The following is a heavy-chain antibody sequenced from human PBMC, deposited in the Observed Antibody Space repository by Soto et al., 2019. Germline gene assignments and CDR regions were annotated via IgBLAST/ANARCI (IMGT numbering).Heavy chain of an antibody. CDR1: GDSIGSFY. CDR2: IFYTGRT. V-gene: IGHV4-59*01. D-gene: IGHD6-19*01. J-gene: IGHJ1*01. CDR3: ARWLDHSVGDAR. Sequence: QVQLQESGPGLVKASETLSLTCTVSGDSIGSFYWSWVRQPPGKGLEWMGYIFYTGRTSYNPALTSRVTISVDTSKNQFSLKLNSVTAADTAVYYCARWLDHSVGDARWGQGTLVTASS.